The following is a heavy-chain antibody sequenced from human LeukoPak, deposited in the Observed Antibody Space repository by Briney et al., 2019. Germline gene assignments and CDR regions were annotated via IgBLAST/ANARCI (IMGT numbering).Heavy chain of an antibody. CDR2: MHYSGST. V-gene: IGHV4-59*12. CDR1: GASIRSSY. J-gene: IGHJ4*02. CDR3: ARGPRITLVRGVIITFLDY. Sequence: PSETLSLTCTVSGASIRSSYWSWIRQPPGKGLEWIGHMHYSGSTNYNPSLKSRVTISVDTSKNQFSLKLSSVTAADTAVYYCARGPRITLVRGVIITFLDYWGQGTLVTVSS. D-gene: IGHD3-10*01.